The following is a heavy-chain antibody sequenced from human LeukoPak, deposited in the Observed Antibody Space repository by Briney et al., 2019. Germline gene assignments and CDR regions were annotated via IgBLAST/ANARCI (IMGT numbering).Heavy chain of an antibody. D-gene: IGHD2-2*02. Sequence: GESLKISCKGSGYSFATYWIGWVRQMPGKGLEWMGIIYPGDSDTRYSPSFQGQVTISADKSISTAYLQWSSLKASDTAMYYCARQRIVPVAISGRVGAFDIWGQGTMVTVSS. V-gene: IGHV5-51*01. J-gene: IGHJ3*02. CDR1: GYSFATYW. CDR3: ARQRIVPVAISGRVGAFDI. CDR2: IYPGDSDT.